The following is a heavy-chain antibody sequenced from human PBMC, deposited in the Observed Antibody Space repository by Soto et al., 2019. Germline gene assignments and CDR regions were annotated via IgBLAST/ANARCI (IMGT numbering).Heavy chain of an antibody. CDR1: GDTFTFYS. V-gene: IGHV1-69*02. Sequence: QVQLVQSGAEVKRPGSSVKVSCKASGDTFTFYSINWVRQAPGLGREWMGRINPILSMSNYAQRFQGRVTMTADKSTSTAYMELSSLRSEDTAIYYCASSYGSGYRAFDYWGQGALVTGSS. CDR2: INPILSMS. D-gene: IGHD3-10*01. CDR3: ASSYGSGYRAFDY. J-gene: IGHJ4*02.